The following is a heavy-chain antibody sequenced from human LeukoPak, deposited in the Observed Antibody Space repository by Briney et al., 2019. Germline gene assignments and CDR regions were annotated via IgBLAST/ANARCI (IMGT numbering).Heavy chain of an antibody. D-gene: IGHD1-26*01. CDR1: GYTFTIYG. V-gene: IGHV1-18*01. CDR3: ARVAEIDEAGRGIMDV. CDR2: SSAYNGNT. Sequence: ASVKVSCKASGYTFTIYGISWVRQSPGQGLEWGGWSSAYNGNTTYAQKLQGRVTMTTDTSTSTAYMELRSLRSDDTAVYYCARVAEIDEAGRGIMDVWGKGNTVTVSS. J-gene: IGHJ6*03.